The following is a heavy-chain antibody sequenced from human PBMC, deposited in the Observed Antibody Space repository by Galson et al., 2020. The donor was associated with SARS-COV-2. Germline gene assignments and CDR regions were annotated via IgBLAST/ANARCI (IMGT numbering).Heavy chain of an antibody. CDR2: ISSNWGTS. D-gene: IGHD2-2*01. CDR1: GFIFSDYA. V-gene: IGHV3-64D*06. J-gene: IGHJ5*02. CDR3: LSYSSTRQNH. Sequence: GESLKISCSASGFIFSDYAMHWVRQAPGKGLEYVSAISSNWGTSFYADSVNGRFTMSRDNSKNMFYLQMTALRLEDTASYYCLSYSSTRQNHWGQGTLVTVSS.